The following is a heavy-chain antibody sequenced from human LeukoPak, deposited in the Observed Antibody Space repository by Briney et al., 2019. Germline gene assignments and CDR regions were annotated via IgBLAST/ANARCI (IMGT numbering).Heavy chain of an antibody. V-gene: IGHV3-9*01. CDR2: ISWNSGSI. J-gene: IGHJ4*02. Sequence: GGSLRLSCAASGFTFDDYAMHWVRQAPGKGLEWVSGISWNSGSIGYADSVKGRFTISRDNAKNSLYLQMNSLRAEDTALYYCAKAVGLRLGELSGIDYWGQGTLVTVSS. D-gene: IGHD3-16*02. CDR1: GFTFDDYA. CDR3: AKAVGLRLGELSGIDY.